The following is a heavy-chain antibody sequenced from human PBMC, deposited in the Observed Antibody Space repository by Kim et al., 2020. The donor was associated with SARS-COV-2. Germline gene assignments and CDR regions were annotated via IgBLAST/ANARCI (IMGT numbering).Heavy chain of an antibody. V-gene: IGHV3-13*01. Sequence: PGPVKGRFTISRENAKNSLYRQMNSLRAGDTAVYYCARGYSSSWYWAFDIWGQGTMVTVSS. D-gene: IGHD6-13*01. CDR3: ARGYSSSWYWAFDI. J-gene: IGHJ3*02.